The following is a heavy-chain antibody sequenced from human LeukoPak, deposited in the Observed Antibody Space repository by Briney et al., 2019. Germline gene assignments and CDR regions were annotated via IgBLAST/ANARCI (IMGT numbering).Heavy chain of an antibody. J-gene: IGHJ5*02. CDR2: MNPNSGNT. CDR1: RYTFTSYD. V-gene: IGHV1-8*03. CDR3: ARGPLQYYDFWSGYYSNNWFDP. D-gene: IGHD3-3*01. Sequence: ASVKVTCKGSRYTFTSYDINWVRQAAGQGLEWMGWMNPNSGNTGYAQKFQGRVTITRNTPISTAYMELSSLRSEDTALYYCARGPLQYYDFWSGYYSNNWFDPWGQGTLVTVSS.